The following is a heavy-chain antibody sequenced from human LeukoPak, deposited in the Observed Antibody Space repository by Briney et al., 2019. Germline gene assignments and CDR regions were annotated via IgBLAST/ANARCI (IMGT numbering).Heavy chain of an antibody. J-gene: IGHJ4*02. CDR3: ARLGYCSSTSCSDY. CDR1: GGSISSGGYY. D-gene: IGHD2-2*01. Sequence: SETLSLTCTVSGGSISSGGYYWSWIRQPPGKGLEWIGEINHSGSTNYNPSLKSRVTISVDTSKNQFSLKLSSVTAADTAVYYCARLGYCSSTSCSDYWGQGTLVTVSS. V-gene: IGHV4-39*07. CDR2: INHSGST.